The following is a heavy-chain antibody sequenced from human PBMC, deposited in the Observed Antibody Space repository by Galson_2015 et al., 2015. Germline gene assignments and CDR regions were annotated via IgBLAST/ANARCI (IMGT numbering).Heavy chain of an antibody. CDR3: ATDGSGGFDY. CDR2: ISTYNGNT. D-gene: IGHD3-10*01. J-gene: IGHJ4*02. CDR1: GYTFTSYG. Sequence: SVKVSCKASGYTFTSYGISRVRQAPGQGLEWMGWISTYNGNTIYAQNLQGRVTVTTDTSTSTAYMELRSLRSDDTAVYYCATDGSGGFDYWGQGTLVTVSS. V-gene: IGHV1-18*04.